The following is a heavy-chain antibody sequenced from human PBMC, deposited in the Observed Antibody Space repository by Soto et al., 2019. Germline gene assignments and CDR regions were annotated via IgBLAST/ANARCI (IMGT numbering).Heavy chain of an antibody. V-gene: IGHV1-18*01. CDR2: IGAYNGNT. D-gene: IGHD1-26*01. CDR1: GYTFTTYG. Sequence: ASVKVSCKASGYTFTTYGISWVRQAPGQGLEWMGWIGAYNGNTNYAQNLQGRVTMTRDTSINTAYMELTTLTSDDTAFYYCARGVSAGVDYWGQGTLVTVSS. J-gene: IGHJ4*02. CDR3: ARGVSAGVDY.